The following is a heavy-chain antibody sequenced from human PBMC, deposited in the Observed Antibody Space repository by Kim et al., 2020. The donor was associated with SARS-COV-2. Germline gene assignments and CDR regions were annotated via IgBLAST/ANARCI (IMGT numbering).Heavy chain of an antibody. CDR3: ARRAVDGSGQVSFDY. CDR1: GFTFSRYW. D-gene: IGHD3-22*01. Sequence: GGSLRLSCAASGFTFSRYWMHWVRQPPGKGLVWVSRIYSDGSGASYADSVKGRFTISRDNAKNTLYLQMNSLRAEDTALYYCARRAVDGSGQVSFDYWGQGTLVTVSS. J-gene: IGHJ4*02. V-gene: IGHV3-74*01. CDR2: IYSDGSGA.